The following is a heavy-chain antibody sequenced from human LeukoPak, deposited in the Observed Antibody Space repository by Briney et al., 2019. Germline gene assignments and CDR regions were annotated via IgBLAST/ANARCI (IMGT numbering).Heavy chain of an antibody. CDR1: GGSISSGDYY. V-gene: IGHV4-30-4*08. J-gene: IGHJ4*02. CDR3: ARGRLGYCSGGSCYSFRLFDY. Sequence: PSETLSLTCTVSGGSISSGDYYWSWIRQPPGKGLEWIGYIYYSGSTYYNPSLKSRVTISVDTSKNQFSLKLSSVTAADTAVYYCARGRLGYCSGGSCYSFRLFDYWGQGTLVTVSS. D-gene: IGHD2-15*01. CDR2: IYYSGST.